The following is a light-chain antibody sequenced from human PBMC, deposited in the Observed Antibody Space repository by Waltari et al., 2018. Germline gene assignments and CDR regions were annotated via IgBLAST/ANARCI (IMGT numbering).Light chain of an antibody. CDR1: QSVNNN. CDR3: QQYNNWPPVT. J-gene: IGKJ4*01. CDR2: GAS. Sequence: EIVMTQSPATLSVSPGERATLSCRARQSVNNNLAWYQQKLGQAPRLLIYGASTRATCIPARFSGSGSGTEFTLTISSLQSEDFAVYYCQQYNNWPPVTFGGGTKVEIK. V-gene: IGKV3-15*01.